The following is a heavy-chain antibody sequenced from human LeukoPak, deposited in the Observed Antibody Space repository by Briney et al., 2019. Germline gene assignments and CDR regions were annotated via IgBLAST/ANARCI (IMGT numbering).Heavy chain of an antibody. J-gene: IGHJ5*02. CDR2: IRYDGSNK. CDR1: GFTFSRYG. V-gene: IGHV3-30*02. CDR3: AKDQRYCSGGSCLDWFDP. D-gene: IGHD2-15*01. Sequence: GGSLRLSCAASGFTFSRYGMHWVRQAPGKGLEWVAFIRYDGSNKYYADSVKGRFTISRDNSKHTLYLQMNSLRAEDTAVYYCAKDQRYCSGGSCLDWFDPWGQGTLVTVSS.